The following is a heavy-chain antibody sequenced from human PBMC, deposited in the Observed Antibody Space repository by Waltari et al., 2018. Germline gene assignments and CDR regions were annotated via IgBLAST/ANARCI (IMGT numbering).Heavy chain of an antibody. CDR3: ARIAFGGVGWPPGYFYGMDV. V-gene: IGHV1-18*01. CDR2: ISGDNGKT. Sequence: QVHLVQSGGEVKKPAASVKVSCKASGYTFSSYGINGVRQAPGQGLEWMGWISGDNGKTKYAQRFQGRVTMTTDTSTSTAYMELRGLRSDDTAVYYCARIAFGGVGWPPGYFYGMDVWGQGTTVSVS. CDR1: GYTFSSYG. J-gene: IGHJ6*02. D-gene: IGHD3-10*01.